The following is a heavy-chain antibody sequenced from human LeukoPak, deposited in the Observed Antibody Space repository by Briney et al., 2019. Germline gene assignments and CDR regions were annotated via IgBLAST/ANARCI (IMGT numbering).Heavy chain of an antibody. CDR2: FDPEDGET. CDR3: ATISGYDSLYYYGMDV. J-gene: IGHJ6*02. CDR1: GYTLTELS. D-gene: IGHD5-12*01. Sequence: ASVKVSCKVSGYTLTELSMHWVRHAPGKGLEWMGGFDPEDGETIYAQKFKGRVTMTEDTSTDTAYMELSSLRSEDTAVYYCATISGYDSLYYYGMDVWGQGTTVTVSS. V-gene: IGHV1-24*01.